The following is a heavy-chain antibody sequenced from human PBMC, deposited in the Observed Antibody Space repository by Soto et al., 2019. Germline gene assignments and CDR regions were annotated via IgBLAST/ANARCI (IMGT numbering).Heavy chain of an antibody. V-gene: IGHV4-34*01. Sequence: PSETLSLTCAVYGGSFSGYYWSWIRQPPGKGLEWIGEINHSGSTNYNPSLKSRVTISVDTSKNQFSLKLSSVTAADTAVYYCARASGIAVAGRLGKDAFDIWGQGTMVTVSS. CDR1: GGSFSGYY. J-gene: IGHJ3*02. CDR3: ARASGIAVAGRLGKDAFDI. D-gene: IGHD6-19*01. CDR2: INHSGST.